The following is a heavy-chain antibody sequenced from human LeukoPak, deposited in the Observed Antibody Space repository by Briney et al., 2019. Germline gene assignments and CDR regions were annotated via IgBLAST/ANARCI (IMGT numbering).Heavy chain of an antibody. CDR2: INPSGGST. CDR3: ARGATYDFWSGYYQGHFDY. V-gene: IGHV1-46*01. CDR1: GYTFTSYY. J-gene: IGHJ4*02. D-gene: IGHD3-3*01. Sequence: GASVKVSCKASGYTFTSYYMHWVRQAPGQGLEWMGIINPSGGSTSYAQKFQGRVTMTRDTSISTAYMELSRLRSDDTAVYYCARGATYDFWSGYYQGHFDYWGQGTLVTVSS.